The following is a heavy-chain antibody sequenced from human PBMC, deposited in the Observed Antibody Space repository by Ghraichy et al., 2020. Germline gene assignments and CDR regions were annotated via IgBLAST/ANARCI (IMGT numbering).Heavy chain of an antibody. CDR3: ARDGQEIGSLWGMDV. D-gene: IGHD3-16*01. CDR2: INPSGGST. CDR1: GYTFTSYY. J-gene: IGHJ6*02. Sequence: ASVKVSCKASGYTFTSYYMHWVRQAPGQGLEWMGIINPSGGSTSYAQKFQGRVTMTRDTSTSTVYMELSSLRSEDTAVYYCARDGQEIGSLWGMDVWGQGTTVTVSS. V-gene: IGHV1-46*01.